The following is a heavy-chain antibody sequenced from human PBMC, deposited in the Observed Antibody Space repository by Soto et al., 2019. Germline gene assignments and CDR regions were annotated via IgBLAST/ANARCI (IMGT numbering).Heavy chain of an antibody. J-gene: IGHJ6*03. Sequence: QVQLVQSGAEVQKPGASVKVSCKASGYTFTSYDINWVRQATGQGLEWMGWMNPNSGNTGYAQKFQGRITMTRNTSITTAYMELGSLRSEDTAVYYCARGPYYYYYMDVWGKGTTVTVSS. CDR2: MNPNSGNT. CDR3: ARGPYYYYYMDV. V-gene: IGHV1-8*01. CDR1: GYTFTSYD.